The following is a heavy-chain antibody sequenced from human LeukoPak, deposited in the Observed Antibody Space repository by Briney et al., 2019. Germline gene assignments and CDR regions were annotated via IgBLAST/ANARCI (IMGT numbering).Heavy chain of an antibody. J-gene: IGHJ6*02. D-gene: IGHD5-18*01. V-gene: IGHV3-48*03. Sequence: GGSLRLSCAASEFIFSSYDMNWVRQAPEKGLEWISYISSSRNTVKYADSVKGRFTISRDNAKNSLSLQMNSLRAEDTAVYYCAREDTYGYTYYGMDVWGQGTTVTVSS. CDR3: AREDTYGYTYYGMDV. CDR2: ISSSRNTV. CDR1: EFIFSSYD.